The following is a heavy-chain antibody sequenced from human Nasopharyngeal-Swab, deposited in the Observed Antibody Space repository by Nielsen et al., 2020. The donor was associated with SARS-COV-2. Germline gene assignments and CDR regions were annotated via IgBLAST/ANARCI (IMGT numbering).Heavy chain of an antibody. J-gene: IGHJ6*02. Sequence: GESLKISCAASGFTFSSYAMSWVRQAPGKGPEWVSAISGSGGSTYYADSVKGRFTISRDNSKNTLYLQMNSLRAEDTAVYYCATTSMAARSRYYYGMDVWGQGTTVTASS. D-gene: IGHD6-6*01. CDR3: ATTSMAARSRYYYGMDV. CDR2: ISGSGGST. V-gene: IGHV3-23*01. CDR1: GFTFSSYA.